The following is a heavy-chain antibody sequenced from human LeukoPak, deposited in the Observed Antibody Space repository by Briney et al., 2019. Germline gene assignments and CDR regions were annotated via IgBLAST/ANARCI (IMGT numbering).Heavy chain of an antibody. CDR1: GGPFSHYY. CDR2: INESGST. D-gene: IGHD6-13*01. Sequence: SETLSLTCTVYGGPFSHYYWTWIRQPPGMGLEWIGEINESGSTNYDPSLKSRVTISVDTSKNQFSLRLSSVTAADAAVYYCAREGPIAAAGTGWFDPWGQGTLVTVAS. J-gene: IGHJ5*02. V-gene: IGHV4-34*01. CDR3: AREGPIAAAGTGWFDP.